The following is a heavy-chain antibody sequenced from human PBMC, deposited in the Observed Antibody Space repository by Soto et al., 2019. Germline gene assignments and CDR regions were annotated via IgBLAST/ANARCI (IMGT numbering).Heavy chain of an antibody. CDR3: AREDRRGYSFGHPYTWFDP. D-gene: IGHD5-18*01. J-gene: IGHJ5*02. CDR2: LNPSSGNT. V-gene: IGHV1-8*02. CDR1: GYTFRSYG. Sequence: ASVKVSCKASGYTFRSYGLNSVRQAPGQGLEWMGWLNPSSGNTGYAHKFQGRVTFTRNTAISTVFMQLSSLRSDDTAVYLCAREDRRGYSFGHPYTWFDPWGQGSLVTVTS.